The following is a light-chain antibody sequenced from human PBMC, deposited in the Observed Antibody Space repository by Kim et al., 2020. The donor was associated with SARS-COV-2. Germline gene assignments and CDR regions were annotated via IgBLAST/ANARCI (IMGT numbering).Light chain of an antibody. V-gene: IGKV2-28*01. J-gene: IGKJ2*01. Sequence: DIVMTQSPLSLSVTPGEPASISCRSSQSLLESNGYNYLDWYLQKPGQSPQLLIYLGSNRASGVPDRFSGTGSGTDFTLKISRVEAEDVGTYYCMQAQQTRVYIFGQGTKLEI. CDR1: QSLLESNGYNY. CDR3: MQAQQTRVYI. CDR2: LGS.